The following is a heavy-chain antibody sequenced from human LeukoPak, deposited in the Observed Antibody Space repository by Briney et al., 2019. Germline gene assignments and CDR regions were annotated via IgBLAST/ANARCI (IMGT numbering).Heavy chain of an antibody. CDR1: GGTFSSYA. Sequence: GASVKVSCKASGGTFSSYAISWVRQAPGQGLEWMGWISAHNGNTNYAQNFQDRVTMTTDTSTTTTYMELRSLRSDDTAMYYCARTPTANIVLVKADFFEVWGQGTLVTVSS. J-gene: IGHJ4*02. D-gene: IGHD2-8*02. V-gene: IGHV1-18*01. CDR2: ISAHNGNT. CDR3: ARTPTANIVLVKADFFEV.